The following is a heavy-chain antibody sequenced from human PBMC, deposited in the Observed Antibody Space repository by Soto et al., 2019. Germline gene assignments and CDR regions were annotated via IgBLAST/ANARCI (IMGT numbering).Heavy chain of an antibody. D-gene: IGHD6-6*01. J-gene: IGHJ4*02. CDR3: ARGGQQVVSFDY. CDR1: GGTISTYV. Sequence: QVHLVQSGAEVKKPGSSVKVSCKTSGGTISTYVINWVRQAPGQGLEWMGRIIPALGAADYAQKFQDRLTITADKSTSTAYMELSSLRSDDTAVYYCARGGQQVVSFDYWDQGTLVAVSS. CDR2: IIPALGAA. V-gene: IGHV1-69*08.